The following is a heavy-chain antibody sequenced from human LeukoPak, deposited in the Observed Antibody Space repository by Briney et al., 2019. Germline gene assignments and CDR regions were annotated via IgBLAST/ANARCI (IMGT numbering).Heavy chain of an antibody. J-gene: IGHJ5*02. CDR3: ARKPAEGLAKYNWFDP. D-gene: IGHD6-19*01. Sequence: GASVKVSCKASGYTFTSYGISWVRQAPGQGLEWMGWISAYNGNTNYAQKPQGRVTMTTDTSTSTAYMELRSLRSDDTAVYYCARKPAEGLAKYNWFDPWGQGTLVTVSS. CDR2: ISAYNGNT. CDR1: GYTFTSYG. V-gene: IGHV1-18*01.